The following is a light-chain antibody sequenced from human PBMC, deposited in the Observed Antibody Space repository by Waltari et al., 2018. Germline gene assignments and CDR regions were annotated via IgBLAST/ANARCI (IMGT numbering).Light chain of an antibody. J-gene: IGKJ2*01. CDR1: QSVSSY. V-gene: IGKV3-11*01. CDR2: DAS. Sequence: EIVLTQSPATLSLSPGERATLSCRASQSVSSYLAWYQQKPGQAPRLLIYDASNRATGIPARFSGIGSGTDFTLTISSLEPEDFAVYYCQQRSNWLRAYTFGQGTKLEIK. CDR3: QQRSNWLRAYT.